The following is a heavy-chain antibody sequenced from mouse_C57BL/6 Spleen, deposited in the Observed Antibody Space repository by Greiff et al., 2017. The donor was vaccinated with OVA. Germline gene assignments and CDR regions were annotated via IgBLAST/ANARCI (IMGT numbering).Heavy chain of an antibody. J-gene: IGHJ3*01. Sequence: EVKLMESGEGLVKPGGSLKLSCAASGFTFSSYAMSWVRQTPEKRLEWVAYISSGGDYIYYADTVKGRFTISRDNARNTLYLQMSSLKSEDTAMYYCTRDDPHYYGSSSWFAYWGQGTLVTVSA. D-gene: IGHD1-1*01. CDR2: ISSGGDYI. CDR1: GFTFSSYA. V-gene: IGHV5-9-1*02. CDR3: TRDDPHYYGSSSWFAY.